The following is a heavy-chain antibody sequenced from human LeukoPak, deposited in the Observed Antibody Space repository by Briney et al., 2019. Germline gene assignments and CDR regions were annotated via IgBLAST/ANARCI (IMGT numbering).Heavy chain of an antibody. CDR2: MNPNSGNT. Sequence: ASVKVSCKASGYTFTSYDINWVRQATGQGLEWMGWMNPNSGNTGYAQKFQGRVTMTRNTSINTAYMELSSLRSEDTAVYYCARGRIGGYSYGYDLDYWGQGTLVTVSS. V-gene: IGHV1-8*01. CDR3: ARGRIGGYSYGYDLDY. J-gene: IGHJ4*02. CDR1: GYTFTSYD. D-gene: IGHD5-18*01.